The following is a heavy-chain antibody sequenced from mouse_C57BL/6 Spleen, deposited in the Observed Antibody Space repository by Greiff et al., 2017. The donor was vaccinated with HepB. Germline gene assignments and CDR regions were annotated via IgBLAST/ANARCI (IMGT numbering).Heavy chain of an antibody. Sequence: VQLVESGPGLVAPSQSLSITCTVSGFSLTSYGVHWVRQPPGKGLEWLVVIWSDGSTTYNSALKSRLSISKDNSKSQVFLKMNSLQTDDTAMYYCARHRYYGNYYAMDYWGQGTSVTVSS. V-gene: IGHV2-6-1*01. CDR1: GFSLTSYG. CDR2: IWSDGST. D-gene: IGHD2-1*01. CDR3: ARHRYYGNYYAMDY. J-gene: IGHJ4*01.